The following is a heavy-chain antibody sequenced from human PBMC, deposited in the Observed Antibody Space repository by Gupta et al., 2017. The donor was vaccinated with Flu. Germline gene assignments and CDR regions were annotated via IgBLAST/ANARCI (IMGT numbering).Heavy chain of an antibody. CDR3: ARGSIAARQGFDY. CDR2: IDGSSRFI. J-gene: IGHJ4*02. Sequence: RQAPGKGLEWFSSIDGSSRFIYYADSMKGRFTISRDNAKNSLYLQMNSLRAEDTAVSYCARGSIAARQGFDYWGQGTLVTVSS. V-gene: IGHV3-21*01. D-gene: IGHD6-6*01.